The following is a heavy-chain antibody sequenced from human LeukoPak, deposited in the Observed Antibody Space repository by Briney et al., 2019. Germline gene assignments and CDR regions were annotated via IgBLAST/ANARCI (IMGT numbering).Heavy chain of an antibody. CDR3: ARDHGYSSSGAYYYYMDV. CDR1: GGTFSSYA. V-gene: IGHV1-69*05. J-gene: IGHJ6*03. CDR2: IIPIFGTA. Sequence: ASVKVPCKASGGTFSSYAISWVRQAPGQGLEWMGGIIPIFGTANYAQKFQGRVTITTDESTSTAYMELSSLRSEDTAVYYCARDHGYSSSGAYYYYMDVWGKGTTVTVSS. D-gene: IGHD6-6*01.